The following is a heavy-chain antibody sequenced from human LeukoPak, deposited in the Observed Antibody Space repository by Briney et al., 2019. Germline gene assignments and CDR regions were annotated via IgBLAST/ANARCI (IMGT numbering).Heavy chain of an antibody. D-gene: IGHD2-2*01. V-gene: IGHV1-69*01. Sequence: SVKVSCKASRGTFSSYAISWVRQAPGQGLEWMGGIIPIFGTANYAQKFQGRVTITADESTSTAYMELSSLRSEDTAVYYCARVRYCSSTSCYLSDYWGQGTLVTVSS. J-gene: IGHJ4*02. CDR2: IIPIFGTA. CDR1: RGTFSSYA. CDR3: ARVRYCSSTSCYLSDY.